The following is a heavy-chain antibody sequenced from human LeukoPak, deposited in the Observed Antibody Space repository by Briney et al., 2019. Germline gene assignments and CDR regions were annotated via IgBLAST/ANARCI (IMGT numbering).Heavy chain of an antibody. Sequence: GESLKISCEGSGYSFTSYWIGWVRQMPGEGVWWMGINYPDDFDTRYSPHFHGQVTISDDKSISTAYVQWSSLKAPDAVMYYCARFCDILTGCDYWRRETVLTLST. D-gene: IGHD3-9*01. CDR1: GYSFTSYW. V-gene: IGHV5-51*01. J-gene: IGHJ4*02. CDR3: ARFCDILTGCDY. CDR2: NYPDDFDT.